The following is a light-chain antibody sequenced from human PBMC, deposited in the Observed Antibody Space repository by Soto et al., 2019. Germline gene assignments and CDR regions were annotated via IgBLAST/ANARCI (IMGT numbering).Light chain of an antibody. CDR3: CSYAGSSTYV. CDR2: EVS. V-gene: IGLV2-23*02. Sequence: QSVLTQPASVSGSPGQSITISCTGTSSDVGSYNLVSWYQQHPGKALRLMIYEVSKRPSGVSNRFSGSKSGNTASLTISWLQAEDEADYYCCSYAGSSTYVFGTGTKVTVL. J-gene: IGLJ1*01. CDR1: SSDVGSYNL.